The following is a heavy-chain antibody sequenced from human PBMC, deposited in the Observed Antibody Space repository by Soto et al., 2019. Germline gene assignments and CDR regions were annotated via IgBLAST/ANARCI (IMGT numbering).Heavy chain of an antibody. V-gene: IGHV3-23*01. CDR2: IRGSGGST. D-gene: IGHD6-13*01. CDR3: AKATRGGAATLIRDY. J-gene: IGHJ4*02. Sequence: EVQLLESGGGLVQPGGSLRLSCAAAGFTFSIYAMSWVRQAPVKGLEWVSAIRGSGGSTYYEASVKGRFTISRDTSKNTLYLQMNSLRADDTAVYYCAKATRGGAATLIRDYWGQGTLVTVSS. CDR1: GFTFSIYA.